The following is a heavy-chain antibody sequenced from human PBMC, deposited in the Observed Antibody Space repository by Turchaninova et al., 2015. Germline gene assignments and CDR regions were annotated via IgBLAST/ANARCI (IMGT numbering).Heavy chain of an antibody. D-gene: IGHD6-19*01. V-gene: IGHV3-48*03. Sequence: EVQLVESGGGLVQPGGSLRLSCAASGFTFSNYEMNWVRQAPGRGLAWVADISGSGNTMYHTKYVKCRFNISRDNTKNSLFLQMNSLRAEDTAFYYCARDGSSSSAWTTLDLWGQGTLVTVSS. CDR2: ISGSGNTM. CDR1: GFTFSNYE. CDR3: ARDGSSSSAWTTLDL. J-gene: IGHJ5*02.